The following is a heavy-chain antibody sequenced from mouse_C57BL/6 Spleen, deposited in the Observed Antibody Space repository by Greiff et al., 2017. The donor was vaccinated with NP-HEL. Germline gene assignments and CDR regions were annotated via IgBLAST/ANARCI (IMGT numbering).Heavy chain of an antibody. CDR1: GFTFSNYW. CDR2: IRLKSDNYAT. D-gene: IGHD4-1*01. CDR3: TGDRDWARFAY. J-gene: IGHJ3*01. Sequence: EVKLVESGGGLVQPGGSMKLSCVASGFTFSNYWMNWVRQSPEKGLEWVAQIRLKSDNYATHYAESVKGRFTISRDDSKSSVYLQMNNLRAEDTGIYYCTGDRDWARFAYWGQGTLVTVSA. V-gene: IGHV6-3*01.